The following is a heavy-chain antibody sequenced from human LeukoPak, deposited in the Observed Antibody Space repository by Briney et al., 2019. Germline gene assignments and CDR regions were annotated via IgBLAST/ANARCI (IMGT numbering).Heavy chain of an antibody. J-gene: IGHJ4*02. V-gene: IGHV3-74*01. Sequence: PGGSLRLSCAASGFTVSSNYMSWVRQAPGKGLVWVSRINSDGSVTNYADSVKGRFTISRDNAKNTLYLQMNSLRAEDTAMYYCTRVCGSDWYSLGYWGQGTLVTVSS. CDR2: INSDGSVT. D-gene: IGHD2-21*02. CDR1: GFTVSSNY. CDR3: TRVCGSDWYSLGY.